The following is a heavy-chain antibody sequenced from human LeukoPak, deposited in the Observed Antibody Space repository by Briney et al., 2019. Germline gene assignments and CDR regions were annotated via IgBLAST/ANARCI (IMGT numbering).Heavy chain of an antibody. Sequence: GGSLRLSCAASGFTFSSYAMHWVRQAPGKGLEWVAVISYDGSNKYYADSVKGRFTIYRDNSKNTLYLQMNSLRAEDTAVYYCARDHVVGATFWCFFDYWGQGTLVTVSS. D-gene: IGHD1-26*01. CDR3: ARDHVVGATFWCFFDY. CDR1: GFTFSSYA. J-gene: IGHJ4*02. CDR2: ISYDGSNK. V-gene: IGHV3-30*04.